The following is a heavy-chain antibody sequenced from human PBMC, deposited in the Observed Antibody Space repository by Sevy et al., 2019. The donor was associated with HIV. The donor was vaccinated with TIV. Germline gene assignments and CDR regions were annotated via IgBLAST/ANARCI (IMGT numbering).Heavy chain of an antibody. D-gene: IGHD1-26*01. Sequence: GGSLRLSCAASGFTFASYGLIWFRHSPGKGLEWVSTISGSGTQINYADSVKGRFTISRDNCKHIEFLQMNSLRVDDTAIYNCGKDSLEGAADHWGQGTKVTVSS. CDR1: GFTFASYG. V-gene: IGHV3-23*01. CDR3: GKDSLEGAADH. J-gene: IGHJ1*01. CDR2: ISGSGTQI.